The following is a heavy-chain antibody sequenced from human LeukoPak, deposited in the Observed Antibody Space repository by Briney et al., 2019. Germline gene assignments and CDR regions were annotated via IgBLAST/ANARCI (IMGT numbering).Heavy chain of an antibody. Sequence: SETLSLTRTVSGGSISSSSYYWGWIRQPPGKGLEWIGGIYYSGSTYYNPSLKSRVTISVDTSKNQFSLKLSSVTAADTAVYYCARPPQYGPGSYWGQGTLVTVSS. D-gene: IGHD3-10*01. CDR3: ARPPQYGPGSY. V-gene: IGHV4-39*01. CDR2: IYYSGST. CDR1: GGSISSSSYY. J-gene: IGHJ4*02.